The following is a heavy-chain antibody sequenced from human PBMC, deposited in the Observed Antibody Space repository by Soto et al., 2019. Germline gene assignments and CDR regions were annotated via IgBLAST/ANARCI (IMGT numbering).Heavy chain of an antibody. Sequence: PGGSLRLSCAASGFTFSGSAMHWVRQASGKGLEWVGRIRSKANSYATAYAASVKGRFTISRDDSKNTAYLQMNSLKTEDTAVYYCTRRTELRAPGRFDPWGQGTLVTVSS. CDR1: GFTFSGSA. V-gene: IGHV3-73*01. J-gene: IGHJ5*02. CDR3: TRRTELRAPGRFDP. CDR2: IRSKANSYAT. D-gene: IGHD1-26*01.